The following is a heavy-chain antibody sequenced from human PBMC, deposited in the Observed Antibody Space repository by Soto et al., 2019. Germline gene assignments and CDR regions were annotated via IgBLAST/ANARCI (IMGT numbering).Heavy chain of an antibody. D-gene: IGHD4-17*01. CDR1: GGSISSYY. V-gene: IGHV4-59*01. CDR3: ARSRTTVTPSGFQH. Sequence: SETLSLTCTVAGGSISSYYWSWIRQPPGKGLEWIGYIYYSGSTNYNPSLKSRVTISVDTSKNQFSLKLSSVTAADTAVYYCARSRTTVTPSGFQHWGQGTLVTVSS. J-gene: IGHJ1*01. CDR2: IYYSGST.